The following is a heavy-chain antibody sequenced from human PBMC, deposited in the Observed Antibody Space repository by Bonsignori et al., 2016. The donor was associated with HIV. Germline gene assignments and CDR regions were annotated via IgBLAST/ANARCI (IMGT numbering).Heavy chain of an antibody. Sequence: WIRQPPGKGLEWVSSISSSSSYIYYADSVKGRFTISRDNAKNSLYLQMNSLRAEDTAVYYCARVNYDSSGYYYGTTDWWGQGTLVTVSS. D-gene: IGHD3-22*01. CDR2: ISSSSSYI. V-gene: IGHV3-21*01. J-gene: IGHJ4*02. CDR3: ARVNYDSSGYYYGTTDW.